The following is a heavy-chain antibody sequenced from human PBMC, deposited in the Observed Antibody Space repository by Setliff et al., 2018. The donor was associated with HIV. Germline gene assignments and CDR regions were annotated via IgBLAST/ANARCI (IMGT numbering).Heavy chain of an antibody. CDR3: ARGQMGDFWYYFDY. CDR1: GYSLTTYS. Sequence: ASVKVSCKASGYSLTTYSMNWVRQAPGQGLEWMGWINTNTGNPMYAQGFTGRFVFSLDTSVSTAYLQISSLKAEDTDVYYCARGQMGDFWYYFDYWGQGTLVTVSS. CDR2: INTNTGNP. J-gene: IGHJ4*02. D-gene: IGHD3-3*01. V-gene: IGHV7-4-1*02.